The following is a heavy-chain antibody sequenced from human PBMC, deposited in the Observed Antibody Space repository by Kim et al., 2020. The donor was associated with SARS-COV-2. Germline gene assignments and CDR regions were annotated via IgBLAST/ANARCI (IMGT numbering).Heavy chain of an antibody. CDR3: AKDGGILYGMDV. D-gene: IGHD2-15*01. V-gene: IGHV3-33*06. Sequence: GGSLRLSCAASGFTFSSDGMHWVRQAPGKVLEWVAVIWYDGSNKYYADSVKGRFTISRDNSKNTLYLQMNSLRAEDTAVYYCAKDGGILYGMDVWGQGTTVTVSS. CDR2: IWYDGSNK. J-gene: IGHJ6*02. CDR1: GFTFSSDG.